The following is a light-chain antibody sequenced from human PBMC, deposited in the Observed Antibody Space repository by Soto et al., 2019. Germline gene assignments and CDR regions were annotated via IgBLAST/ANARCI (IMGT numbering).Light chain of an antibody. CDR2: DVT. CDR1: SSDVGGYSY. CDR3: SSYTTSSTYV. J-gene: IGLJ1*01. Sequence: QSALTQPASVSGSPGQSITISCTGTSSDVGGYSYVSWYQQHPGKAPKLMIYDVTNRPSGVSDRFSGSKSGNTASLTISGLQAEDEADYYCSSYTTSSTYVFGTGTKGPS. V-gene: IGLV2-14*01.